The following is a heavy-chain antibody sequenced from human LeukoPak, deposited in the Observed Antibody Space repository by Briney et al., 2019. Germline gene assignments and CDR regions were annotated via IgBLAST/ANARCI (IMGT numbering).Heavy chain of an antibody. J-gene: IGHJ6*02. Sequence: SETLSLTCTVSGGSISSYYWSWIRQPPRKGLEWIGYIYYSGSTNYNPSLKSRVTISVDTSKNQFSLKLSSVTAADTAVYYCAREQGYCGGDCYGMDVWAKGPRSPSP. CDR2: IYYSGST. D-gene: IGHD2-21*01. V-gene: IGHV4-59*01. CDR1: GGSISSYY. CDR3: AREQGYCGGDCYGMDV.